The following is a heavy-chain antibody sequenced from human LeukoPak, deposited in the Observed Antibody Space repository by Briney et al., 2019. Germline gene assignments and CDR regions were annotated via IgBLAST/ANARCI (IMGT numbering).Heavy chain of an antibody. J-gene: IGHJ2*01. CDR1: GFTFSNYA. V-gene: IGHV3-23*01. Sequence: HPGGSLRLSCAASGFTFSNYAMSWVRQAPGKGLEWVSAISGSGGSTYYADSVKGRFTISRDNSKNTLYLQMNSLRAEDTAVYYCAKDLDRSLPGTFDLWGRGTLVSVSS. CDR3: AKDLDRSLPGTFDL. CDR2: ISGSGGST. D-gene: IGHD3-22*01.